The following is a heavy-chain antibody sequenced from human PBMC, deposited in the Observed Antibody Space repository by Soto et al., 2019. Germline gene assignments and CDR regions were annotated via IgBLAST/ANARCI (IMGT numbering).Heavy chain of an antibody. CDR2: IIPILGIA. Sequence: SVKVSCKASGGTFSSYTISWVRQAPGQGLEWMGRIIPILGIANYAQKFQGRVTITADKSTSTAYMELSSLRSEDTAVYYCARVEGATTGYYYGMDVWGQGTTVTVSS. CDR1: GGTFSSYT. D-gene: IGHD1-26*01. J-gene: IGHJ6*02. V-gene: IGHV1-69*02. CDR3: ARVEGATTGYYYGMDV.